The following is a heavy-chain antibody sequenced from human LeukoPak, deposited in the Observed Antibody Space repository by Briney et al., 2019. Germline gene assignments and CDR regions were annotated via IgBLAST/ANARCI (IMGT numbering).Heavy chain of an antibody. Sequence: ASVKVSCKASGYTFTSYYMHWVRQAPGQGLEWMGIINPSGGSTSYAQKFQGRVTMTGDTSTSTVYMELSSLRSEDTAVYYCAREDSSGPDAFDIWGQGTMVTVSS. CDR3: AREDSSGPDAFDI. V-gene: IGHV1-46*01. CDR1: GYTFTSYY. J-gene: IGHJ3*02. CDR2: INPSGGST. D-gene: IGHD3-22*01.